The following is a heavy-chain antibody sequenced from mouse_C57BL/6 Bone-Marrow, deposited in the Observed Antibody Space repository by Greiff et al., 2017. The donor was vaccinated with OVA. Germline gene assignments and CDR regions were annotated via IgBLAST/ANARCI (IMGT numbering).Heavy chain of an antibody. CDR2: IYPGDGDT. D-gene: IGHD1-1*01. J-gene: IGHJ1*03. V-gene: IGHV1-80*01. CDR3: ARRGYGSSFWYFDV. Sequence: QVQLQQSGAELVKPGASVKISCKASGYAFSSYWMNWVKQRPGKGLEWIGQIYPGDGDTNYNGKFKGKATLTADKSSSTAYMQLSSLTSEDSAVYFGARRGYGSSFWYFDVWGTGTTVTVSS. CDR1: GYAFSSYW.